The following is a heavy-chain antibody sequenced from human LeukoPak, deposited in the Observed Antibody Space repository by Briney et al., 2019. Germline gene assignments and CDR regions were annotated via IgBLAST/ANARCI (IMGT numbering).Heavy chain of an antibody. CDR1: GFTFSDYW. V-gene: IGHV3-7*01. CDR3: ARKGLPDY. Sequence: GGSLRPSCAASGFTFSDYWMAWVRQAPGKGLEWMANIKQDGSEKYYVDSVKGRFTISRDNAKNSLYLQMNSLRAEDTAVYYCARKGLPDYWGQGTLVTVSS. CDR2: IKQDGSEK. J-gene: IGHJ4*02.